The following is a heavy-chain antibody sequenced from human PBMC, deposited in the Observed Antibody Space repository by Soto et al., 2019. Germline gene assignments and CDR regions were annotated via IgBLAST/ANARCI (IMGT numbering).Heavy chain of an antibody. D-gene: IGHD3-10*01. CDR1: GGSFSGYY. J-gene: IGHJ4*02. CDR3: ARAYGSGSYYPYYFDY. CDR2: INHSGST. Sequence: QVQLQQWGAGLLKPSETLSLTCAVYGGSFSGYYWSWIRQPPGKGLEWIGEINHSGSTNYNPSLKSRVTISVDTSKNQFSLKLRSVAAADTAVYSCARAYGSGSYYPYYFDYWGQGTLVTVSS. V-gene: IGHV4-34*01.